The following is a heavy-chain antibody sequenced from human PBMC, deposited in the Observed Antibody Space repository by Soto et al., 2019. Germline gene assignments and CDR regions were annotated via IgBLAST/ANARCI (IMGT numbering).Heavy chain of an antibody. V-gene: IGHV1-18*01. CDR2: ISAYNGNT. Sequence: QVQLVQSGAEVKKPGASAKVSCKASGYTFTNFGISWARQAPGQGLERMGWISAYNGNTNYAQKFQGRVTMTTDTSTSTAYMEVRSLSFDDSAVYYCSRGGTPIDSWGQGILVTVSS. CDR3: SRGGTPIDS. CDR1: GYTFTNFG. D-gene: IGHD3-16*01. J-gene: IGHJ4*02.